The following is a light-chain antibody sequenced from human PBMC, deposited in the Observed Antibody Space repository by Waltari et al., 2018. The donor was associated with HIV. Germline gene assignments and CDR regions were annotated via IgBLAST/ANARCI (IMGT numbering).Light chain of an antibody. J-gene: IGKJ2*03. V-gene: IGKV1-39*01. CDR2: AAS. Sequence: DIQMTQSPSSLSAFVGDRVTITCRASQSILTYLTWYQQKPGKAPKLLICAASSLQSGVPSRFSGSGSGTDFTLTINNLQPEDFATYFCQQSHSNPRSFGQGTKLQIK. CDR1: QSILTY. CDR3: QQSHSNPRS.